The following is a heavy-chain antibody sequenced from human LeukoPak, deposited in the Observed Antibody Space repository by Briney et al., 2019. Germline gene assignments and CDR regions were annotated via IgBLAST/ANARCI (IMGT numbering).Heavy chain of an antibody. V-gene: IGHV4-59*01. CDR3: ARGYCSGSSCLSDY. CDR2: IYYSGST. J-gene: IGHJ4*02. CDR1: GGSISSYY. D-gene: IGHD2-15*01. Sequence: SETLSLTCTVSGGSISSYYWSWIRQPPGKGLEWIGYIYYSGSTNYNPSLKSRVTISVDTSKNQFSLKLSSVTAADTAVYYCARGYCSGSSCLSDYWGQGTLVTVSS.